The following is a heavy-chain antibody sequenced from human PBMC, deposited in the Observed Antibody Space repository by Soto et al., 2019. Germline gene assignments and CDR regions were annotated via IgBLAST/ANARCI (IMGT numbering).Heavy chain of an antibody. CDR2: IYPGDSDT. CDR1: GYSFTSYW. Sequence: PGESLKISCKGSGYSFTSYWIGWVRQMPGKGLDWMGIIYPGDSDTRYSPSFQGQVTISADKSISTAYLQWSSLKASDTATYYCARGGSSSWGDYYYYYYGMDVWGQGTTVTVSS. V-gene: IGHV5-51*01. J-gene: IGHJ6*02. CDR3: ARGGSSSWGDYYYYYYGMDV. D-gene: IGHD6-13*01.